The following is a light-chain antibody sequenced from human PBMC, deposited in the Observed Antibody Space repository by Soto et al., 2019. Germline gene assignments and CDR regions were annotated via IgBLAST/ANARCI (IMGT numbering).Light chain of an antibody. CDR1: RSDVGGYNF. CDR2: EVS. Sequence: QSALTQPASVSGSLGQSITISCTGTRSDVGGYNFVSWYQQHPGKAPKLMIHEVSNRPSGVSNRFSGSKSGNTASLTISGLQAEDEGDYYCSSYSNPNTLVFGGGTKVTVL. V-gene: IGLV2-14*01. J-gene: IGLJ2*01. CDR3: SSYSNPNTLV.